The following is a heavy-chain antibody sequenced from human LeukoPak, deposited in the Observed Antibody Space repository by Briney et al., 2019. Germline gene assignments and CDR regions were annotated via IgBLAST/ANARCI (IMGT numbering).Heavy chain of an antibody. D-gene: IGHD3-9*01. CDR2: IRYDGSNK. Sequence: GGSLRLSCAASGFTFSSYGMHWVRQAPGKGLEWVAFIRYDGSNKYYADSVKGRFTISRDNPKNTVYLQMNSLRAEDTAVYYCARDTRDVDWSLGAFDIWGQGTKVTVSS. CDR1: GFTFSSYG. J-gene: IGHJ3*02. V-gene: IGHV3-30*02. CDR3: ARDTRDVDWSLGAFDI.